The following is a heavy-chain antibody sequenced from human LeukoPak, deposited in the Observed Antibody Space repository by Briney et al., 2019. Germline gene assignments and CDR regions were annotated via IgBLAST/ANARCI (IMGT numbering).Heavy chain of an antibody. Sequence: SGPTLVNPTQTLTLTCTFSGFSLSTSGVGVGWIRQPPGKALEWLALIYWNDDKRYSPSLKSRLTITKDTSKNQVVLTMTNMDPVDTATYYCAHNTYYDFWSGSYGMDVWGQGTTVTVSS. V-gene: IGHV2-5*01. J-gene: IGHJ6*02. CDR2: IYWNDDK. D-gene: IGHD3-3*01. CDR1: GFSLSTSGVG. CDR3: AHNTYYDFWSGSYGMDV.